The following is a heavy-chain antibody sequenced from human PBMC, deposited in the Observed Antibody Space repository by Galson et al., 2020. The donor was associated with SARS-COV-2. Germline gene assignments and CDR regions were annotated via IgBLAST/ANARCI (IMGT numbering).Heavy chain of an antibody. D-gene: IGHD3-10*01. CDR2: IDWDDDK. CDR1: GFSLSTSGMC. Sequence: SGPTLVKPTQTLTLTCTFSGFSLSTSGMCVSWIRQPPGKALEWPALIDWDDDKYYSTSLKTRLTISKDTSNNQVVLTMTNMDPVDAATYYCARIRAVWVGELQHYYYCGMDVWGQGTTVTVSS. CDR3: ARIRAVWVGELQHYYYCGMDV. J-gene: IGHJ6*02. V-gene: IGHV2-70*01.